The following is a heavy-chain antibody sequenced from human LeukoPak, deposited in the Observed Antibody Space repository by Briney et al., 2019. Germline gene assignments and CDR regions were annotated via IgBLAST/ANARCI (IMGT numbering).Heavy chain of an antibody. D-gene: IGHD4-17*01. CDR3: ARNDYGDYGGPAEYFQH. V-gene: IGHV4-39*07. Sequence: SETLSLTCTVSGGSISSSSYYWGWIRQPPGKGLEWIGSIYYSGSTYYNPSLKSRVTMSVDTSKNQFSLKLSSVTAADTAVYYCARNDYGDYGGPAEYFQHWGQGTLVTVSS. CDR1: GGSISSSSYY. J-gene: IGHJ1*01. CDR2: IYYSGST.